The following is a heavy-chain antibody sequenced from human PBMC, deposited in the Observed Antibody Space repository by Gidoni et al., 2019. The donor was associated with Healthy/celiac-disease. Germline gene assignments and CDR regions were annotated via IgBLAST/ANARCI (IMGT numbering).Heavy chain of an antibody. D-gene: IGHD2-21*02. CDR2: ISYDGSNK. Sequence: QVQLVESGGGVVQPGRSLRLSWAAYGFPFSSYGMHWVRQAPGKGLGCVAVISYDGSNKYYADSVKGRFTISRDNSKNTLYLQMNSLRAEDTSVYYCAKDSSPYCGGDCYSDYWGQGTLFTVSS. CDR1: GFPFSSYG. V-gene: IGHV3-30*18. J-gene: IGHJ4*02. CDR3: AKDSSPYCGGDCYSDY.